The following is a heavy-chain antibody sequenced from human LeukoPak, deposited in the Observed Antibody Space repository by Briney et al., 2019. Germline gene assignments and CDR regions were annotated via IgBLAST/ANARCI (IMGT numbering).Heavy chain of an antibody. CDR1: GDTFTSYY. CDR2: INPSGGST. CDR3: ARDRDLYCSGGSCYPGYFDY. V-gene: IGHV1-46*01. J-gene: IGHJ4*02. Sequence: AAATVSCKASGDTFTSYYMHCVRHAPRQGLQWRVIINPSGGSTSYAQKFQGRVTMTRDTSTSTVYMELSSLRSEDTAVYYCARDRDLYCSGGSCYPGYFDYWGQGTLVTVSS. D-gene: IGHD2-15*01.